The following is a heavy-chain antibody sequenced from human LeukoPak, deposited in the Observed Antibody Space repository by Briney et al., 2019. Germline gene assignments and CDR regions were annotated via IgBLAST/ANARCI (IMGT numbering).Heavy chain of an antibody. D-gene: IGHD2-2*01. Sequence: GVSLRLSCAASGFTFSTYAMHWVRQAPGKGLEWLSLISYDGSNKYSADSVKGRFTISRDNSKSTLYLQMNNLRPEDTAVYYCATETPYCRSTACYRPQYYYYYFMDVWGKGTTVTVSS. J-gene: IGHJ6*03. CDR3: ATETPYCRSTACYRPQYYYYYFMDV. CDR1: GFTFSTYA. CDR2: ISYDGSNK. V-gene: IGHV3-30*04.